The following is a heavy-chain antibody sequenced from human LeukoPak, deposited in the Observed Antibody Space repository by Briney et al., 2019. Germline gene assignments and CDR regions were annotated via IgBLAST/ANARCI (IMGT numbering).Heavy chain of an antibody. D-gene: IGHD6-13*01. J-gene: IGHJ3*02. CDR1: GYTLTGYY. CDR2: INPNSGGT. CDR3: TRDHLAADGSDAFDI. V-gene: IGHV1-2*02. Sequence: ASVKVSCKASGYTLTGYYMHWVRQAPGQGLEWMGWINPNSGGTNYAQKFQGRVTMTRDTSISTAYMELSRLRSDDTAVYYCTRDHLAADGSDAFDIWGQGTMVTVSS.